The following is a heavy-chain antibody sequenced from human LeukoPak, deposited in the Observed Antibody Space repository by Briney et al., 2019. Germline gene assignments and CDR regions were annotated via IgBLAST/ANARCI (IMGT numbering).Heavy chain of an antibody. D-gene: IGHD3-22*01. Sequence: GGSLSLSCPVSGITLSNYGMSWVRQAPGKGLEWVAGISDSGGSTNYADSVKGRFTISRDNPKNTPYLRMHSLRAEDTAVHFCAKRGAVIRVILVGSHKEAYYFDSWGQGALVTVSS. CDR2: ISDSGGST. CDR3: AKRGAVIRVILVGSHKEAYYFDS. V-gene: IGHV3-23*01. J-gene: IGHJ4*02. CDR1: GITLSNYG.